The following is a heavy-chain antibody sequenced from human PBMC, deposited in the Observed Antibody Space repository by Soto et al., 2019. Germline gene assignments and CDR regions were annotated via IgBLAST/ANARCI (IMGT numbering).Heavy chain of an antibody. J-gene: IGHJ4*02. CDR2: IVLGSGKT. V-gene: IGHV1-58*02. CDR1: GFTFTNSA. CDR3: AADDIEALI. Sequence: GASVKVSCKASGFTFTNSAMQWVRQARGQRLEWIGWIVLGSGKTNSAQKFRDRVTFTRDMSTNTAYMEVTSLRSEDTAVYYCAADDIEALIWGQGTLVTVSS.